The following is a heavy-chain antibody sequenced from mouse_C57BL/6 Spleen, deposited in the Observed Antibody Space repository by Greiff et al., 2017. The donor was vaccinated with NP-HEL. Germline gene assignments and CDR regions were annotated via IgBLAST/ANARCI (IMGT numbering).Heavy chain of an antibody. CDR3: ARYYGSSYWYFDV. V-gene: IGHV5-12*01. Sequence: EVQVVESGGGLVQPGGSLKLSCAASGFTFSDYYMYWVRQTPEKRLEWVAYISNGGGSTYYPDTVKGRFTISRDNAKNTLYLQMSRLKSEDTAMYYCARYYGSSYWYFDVWGTGTTVTVSS. D-gene: IGHD1-1*01. J-gene: IGHJ1*03. CDR1: GFTFSDYY. CDR2: ISNGGGST.